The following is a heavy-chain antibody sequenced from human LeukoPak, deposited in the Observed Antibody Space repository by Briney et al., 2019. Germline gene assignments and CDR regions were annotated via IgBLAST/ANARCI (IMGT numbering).Heavy chain of an antibody. J-gene: IGHJ4*02. V-gene: IGHV3-23*01. CDR2: ISGSGGST. Sequence: GGSLRLSCAASGFTFSSYAMSWVRPAPGKVLGLVSAISGSGGSTYYADSVKGRFTISRDNYKNTLYLQMNSLRAEDTAVYYCARVIVGATGYWGQGTLVTVSS. CDR3: ARVIVGATGY. D-gene: IGHD1-26*01. CDR1: GFTFSSYA.